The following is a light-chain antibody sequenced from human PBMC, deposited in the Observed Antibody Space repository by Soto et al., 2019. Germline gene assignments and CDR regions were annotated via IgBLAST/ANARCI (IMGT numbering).Light chain of an antibody. V-gene: IGKV1-5*03. CDR1: QSISSW. CDR3: QQYNSYPYT. J-gene: IGKJ2*01. CDR2: KAP. Sequence: DIQMTQSPSTLSASVGDRVTITCRASQSISSWLAWYQQKPGKAPKLLIYKAPSLESGVPSGFSGSGSGTEFTLTISSLQPDDFATYYCQQYNSYPYTFGQGTKVDIK.